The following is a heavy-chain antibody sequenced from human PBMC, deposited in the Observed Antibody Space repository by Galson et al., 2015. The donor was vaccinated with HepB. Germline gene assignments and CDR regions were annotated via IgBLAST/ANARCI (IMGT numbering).Heavy chain of an antibody. CDR2: IYHSGST. J-gene: IGHJ3*02. Sequence: SETLSLTCAVSGGSISSSNWWSWVRQPPGKGLEWIGEIYHSGSTIYNPSLKSRVTISVDKSKNQFSLKLSSVTAADTAVYYCARVLLWFGEHEAFDIWGQGTMVTVSS. CDR3: ARVLLWFGEHEAFDI. D-gene: IGHD3-10*01. V-gene: IGHV4-4*02. CDR1: GGSISSSNW.